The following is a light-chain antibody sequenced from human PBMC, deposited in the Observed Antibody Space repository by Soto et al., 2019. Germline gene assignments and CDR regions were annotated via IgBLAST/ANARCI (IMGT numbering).Light chain of an antibody. CDR1: QNVGSD. Sequence: EVVMTQSPATLSVSPGERATLSCRASQNVGSDLAWYQLKPGQAPRLLIFGASTRATAIPARFSGSGSGTEFALIISSVQSEDFAVYYCQXYNNWPPWTFGQGTTVEVK. CDR3: QXYNNWPPWT. J-gene: IGKJ1*01. V-gene: IGKV3-15*01. CDR2: GAS.